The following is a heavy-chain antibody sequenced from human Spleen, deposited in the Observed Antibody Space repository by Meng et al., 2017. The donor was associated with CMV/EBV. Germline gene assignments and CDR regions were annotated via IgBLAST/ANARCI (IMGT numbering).Heavy chain of an antibody. Sequence: GESLKISCAASGFTFISYSMNWVRQTPGKRLEWVSSISSGSDYIYYADSLEGRFTISRDNAKMSLYLQMNSLRVEDTAVYYCARSYRTIGRRLVGMDVWGQGTTVTVSS. V-gene: IGHV3-21*01. CDR1: GFTFISYS. CDR3: ARSYRTIGRRLVGMDV. CDR2: ISSGSDYI. D-gene: IGHD6-19*01. J-gene: IGHJ6*02.